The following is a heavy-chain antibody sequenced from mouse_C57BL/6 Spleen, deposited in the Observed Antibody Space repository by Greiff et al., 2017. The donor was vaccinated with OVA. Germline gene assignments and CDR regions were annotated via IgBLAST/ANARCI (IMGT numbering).Heavy chain of an antibody. J-gene: IGHJ3*01. CDR2: IYPSDSET. V-gene: IGHV1-61*01. CDR1: GYTFTSYW. CDR3: ARATAQATAWFAY. Sequence: VQLQQPGAELVRPGSSVKLSCKASGYTFTSYWMDWVKQRPGQGLEWIGNIYPSDSETHYNQKFKDKATLTVDKSSSTAYMQLSSLTSVDSAVYYCARATAQATAWFAYWGQGTLVTVSA. D-gene: IGHD3-2*02.